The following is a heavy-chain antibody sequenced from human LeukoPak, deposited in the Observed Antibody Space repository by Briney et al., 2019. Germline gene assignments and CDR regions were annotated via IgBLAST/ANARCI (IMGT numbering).Heavy chain of an antibody. V-gene: IGHV4-31*03. D-gene: IGHD3-10*01. CDR2: IYYSGST. Sequence: SETLSLTCTVSGGSISSGGYYWSWIRQHPGKGLEWIGYIYYSGSTYYNPSLKSRVTISVDTSKNQFSLKLSSVTAADTAVYYCAREGYFGSGSYFPWGQGTLVTVSS. J-gene: IGHJ5*02. CDR1: GGSISSGGYY. CDR3: AREGYFGSGSYFP.